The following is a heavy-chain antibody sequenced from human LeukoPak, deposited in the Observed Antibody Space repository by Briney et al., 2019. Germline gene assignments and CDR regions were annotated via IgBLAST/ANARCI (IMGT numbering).Heavy chain of an antibody. CDR3: ARGAYGSGSYYNYPFDY. CDR2: IKQDGSQK. Sequence: GGSLRLSCAASGFTFSGYWMSWVRQAPGKGLEWVANIKQDGSQKYYVDSVKGRFTISRDNAKNSLYLQMNSLRAEDTAVYYCARGAYGSGSYYNYPFDYWGQGTLVTVSS. CDR1: GFTFSGYW. D-gene: IGHD3-10*01. V-gene: IGHV3-7*01. J-gene: IGHJ4*02.